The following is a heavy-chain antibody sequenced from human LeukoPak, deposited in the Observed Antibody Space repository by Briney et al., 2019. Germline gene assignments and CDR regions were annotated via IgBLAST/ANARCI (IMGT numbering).Heavy chain of an antibody. CDR3: ARAVSGRFDY. CDR1: GGSMSPYH. V-gene: IGHV4-59*08. Sequence: ETSETLSLTCTVSGGSMSPYHWGWIWQPPGKGLEWTGYIYYSGSTNYNPSLNSRVTISVDTSKNQFSLRLSSVTAADTAIYYCARAVSGRFDYWGQGTLVTVSS. J-gene: IGHJ4*02. CDR2: IYYSGST. D-gene: IGHD6-19*01.